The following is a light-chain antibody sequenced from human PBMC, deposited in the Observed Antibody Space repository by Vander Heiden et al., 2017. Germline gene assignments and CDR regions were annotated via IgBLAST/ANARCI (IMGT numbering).Light chain of an antibody. J-gene: IGKJ2*01. V-gene: IGKV1-39*01. CDR2: AAS. CDR3: QRSYSVPDT. Sequence: DIQMTQSPSSLSASVGDRVTITCRASQTISNYLHRYQHKLGKAPKLLIYAASNLQSGVPPRFSGSGSETDFTLTIPGLQPEDFATYYCQRSYSVPDTFGQGTKLEMK. CDR1: QTISNY.